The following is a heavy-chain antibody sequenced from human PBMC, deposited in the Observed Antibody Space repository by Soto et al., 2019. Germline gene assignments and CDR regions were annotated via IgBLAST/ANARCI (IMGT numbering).Heavy chain of an antibody. CDR3: ARFLVRAPYYFDY. CDR2: MNPNSGNT. Sequence: QVQLVQSGAEVKKPGASVKVSCKASGYTFTSYDINWVRQATGQGLEWMGWMNPNSGNTGYAQKFQGRVTMTRNTSLSTAYMGLSSLRSEDTAVYYCARFLVRAPYYFDYWGQGTLVTVSS. V-gene: IGHV1-8*01. J-gene: IGHJ4*02. D-gene: IGHD3-3*01. CDR1: GYTFTSYD.